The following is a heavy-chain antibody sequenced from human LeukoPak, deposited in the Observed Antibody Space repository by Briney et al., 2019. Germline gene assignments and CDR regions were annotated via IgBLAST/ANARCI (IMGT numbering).Heavy chain of an antibody. Sequence: GGSLRLSCAASGFTFSSYGMHWVRQAPGKGLEWVAVIWYDGSNKYYADSVKGRFTISRDNSKNTLYLQMNSLRAEDTAVYYCARQRSRLAATAFDYWGQGTLVTVSS. CDR3: ARQRSRLAATAFDY. CDR1: GFTFSSYG. J-gene: IGHJ4*02. CDR2: IWYDGSNK. D-gene: IGHD3-16*01. V-gene: IGHV3-33*01.